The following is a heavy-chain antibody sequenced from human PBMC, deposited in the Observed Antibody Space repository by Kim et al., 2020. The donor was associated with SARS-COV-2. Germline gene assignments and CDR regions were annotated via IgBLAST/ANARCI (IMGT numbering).Heavy chain of an antibody. CDR2: SESP. V-gene: IGHV4-34*01. J-gene: IGHJ4*02. CDR3: ARGGGYDY. Sequence: SESPNYTPTLKVRVPISVYTSKTQFSLKLSSVTAADTAVYYCARGGGYDYWGQGTLVTVSS. D-gene: IGHD5-12*01.